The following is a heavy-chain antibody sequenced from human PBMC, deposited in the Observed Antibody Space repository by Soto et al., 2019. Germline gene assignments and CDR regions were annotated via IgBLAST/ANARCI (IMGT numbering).Heavy chain of an antibody. J-gene: IGHJ4*02. Sequence: SVKVSCKASGGTFSSYAISWVRQAPGQGLEWMGGIIPIFGTANYAQKFQGRVTITADESTSTAYMELISLRSEDTAVYYCARDLRMATITDSFDYWGQGTLVTVSS. CDR1: GGTFSSYA. V-gene: IGHV1-69*13. CDR3: ARDLRMATITDSFDY. CDR2: IIPIFGTA. D-gene: IGHD5-12*01.